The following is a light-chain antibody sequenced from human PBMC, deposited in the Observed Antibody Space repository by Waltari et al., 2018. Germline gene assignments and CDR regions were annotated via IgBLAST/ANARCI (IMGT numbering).Light chain of an antibody. CDR3: QQYYVWPPIT. CDR1: QSVRTN. CDR2: GAS. J-gene: IGKJ4*01. Sequence: VLLTQSPASLSVSPGDTVILSRRASQSVRTNLVWYLQKAGQAPRTLIYGASTRASGVPSRFSGSGSETDFTLIISSLQSEDAAVYFCQQYYVWPPITFGGGTKLEI. V-gene: IGKV3-15*01.